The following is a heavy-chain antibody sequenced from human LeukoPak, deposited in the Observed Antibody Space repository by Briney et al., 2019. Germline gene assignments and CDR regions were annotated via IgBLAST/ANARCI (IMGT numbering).Heavy chain of an antibody. CDR2: ISGSGGST. CDR3: ARNRPAGYDYGFELQH. J-gene: IGHJ1*01. CDR1: GFTFSCYG. Sequence: GGSLRLSCAASGFTFSCYGMNWVRQAPGKGLEWVSAISGSGGSTYYADSVKGRFTISRDNSGNTLFLEMNSLRADDTAVYYCARNRPAGYDYGFELQHWGQGTLVTVSS. V-gene: IGHV3-23*01. D-gene: IGHD4/OR15-4a*01.